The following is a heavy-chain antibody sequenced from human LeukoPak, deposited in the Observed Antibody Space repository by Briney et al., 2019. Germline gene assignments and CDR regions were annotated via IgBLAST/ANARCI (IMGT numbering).Heavy chain of an antibody. V-gene: IGHV4-31*03. Sequence: SETLSLTCTVSGGPVNNGPYYWSWIRQHPGKGLEWIGYISYTGGTYYNPSLESRVSMSVDTSKNQFSLKLSSVTAADTAMYYCARIIVGASFDYWGQGTLVTVSS. CDR1: GGPVNNGPYY. CDR3: ARIIVGASFDY. J-gene: IGHJ4*02. CDR2: ISYTGGT. D-gene: IGHD1-26*01.